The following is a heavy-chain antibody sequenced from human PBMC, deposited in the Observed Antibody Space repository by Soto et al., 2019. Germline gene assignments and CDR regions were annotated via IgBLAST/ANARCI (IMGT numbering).Heavy chain of an antibody. J-gene: IGHJ4*02. CDR1: GGSISSYY. V-gene: IGHV4-59*01. Sequence: QVQLQESGPGLVKPSETLSLTCTVSGGSISSYYWSWIRQPPGKGLEWIGYIYYSGSTNYNPSLXSXVXIXIDTSKNQFSLKLSSVTAADTAVYYCARRYGASFDYWGQGTLVTVSS. CDR2: IYYSGST. CDR3: ARRYGASFDY. D-gene: IGHD4-17*01.